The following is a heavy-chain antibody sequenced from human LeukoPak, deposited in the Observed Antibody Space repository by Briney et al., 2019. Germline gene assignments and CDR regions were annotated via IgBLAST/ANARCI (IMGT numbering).Heavy chain of an antibody. D-gene: IGHD6-13*01. Sequence: SETLSLTCAVYGGSFSGYYWSWIRQPPGKGLEWIGEINHSGSTNYNPSLKSQVTISVDTSKNQFSLKLSSVTAADTAVYYCARSMSSSWDYWGQGTLVTVSS. J-gene: IGHJ4*02. CDR2: INHSGST. V-gene: IGHV4-34*01. CDR1: GGSFSGYY. CDR3: ARSMSSSWDY.